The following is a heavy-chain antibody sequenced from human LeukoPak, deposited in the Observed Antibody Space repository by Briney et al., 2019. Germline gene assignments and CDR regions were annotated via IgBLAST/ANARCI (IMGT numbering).Heavy chain of an antibody. D-gene: IGHD4-17*01. CDR2: ISGSGGTT. CDR3: ARMIRDYGDSNWFDP. CDR1: GFTFSSYA. V-gene: IGHV3-23*01. J-gene: IGHJ5*02. Sequence: GGSLRLSCAASGFTFSSYAMSWVRQAPGKGLEWVSAISGSGGTTYYADSVKGRFTFSRDNSKNTLYLQMNSLRAEDTAIYYCARMIRDYGDSNWFDPWGQGTLVTVSS.